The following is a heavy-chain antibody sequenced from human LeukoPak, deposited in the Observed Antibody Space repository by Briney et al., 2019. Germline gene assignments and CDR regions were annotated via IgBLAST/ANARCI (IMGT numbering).Heavy chain of an antibody. CDR1: GFTFTTYG. D-gene: IGHD6-19*01. CDR2: ISFSGSYI. CDR3: AKDGRSYSSGWPPFDY. V-gene: IGHV3-21*01. Sequence: PGGSMRLSCAASGFTFTTYGFNWVRQAPGKGLEWVSSISFSGSYIYYADSVKGRFTISRDNAKNTLYLQMNSLRAEDTAVYHCAKDGRSYSSGWPPFDYWGQGALVTVSS. J-gene: IGHJ4*02.